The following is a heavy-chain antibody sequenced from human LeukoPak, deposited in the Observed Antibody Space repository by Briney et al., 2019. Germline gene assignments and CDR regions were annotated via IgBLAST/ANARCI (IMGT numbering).Heavy chain of an antibody. Sequence: GGSLRLSCAASGFTFSSYAMSWVRQAPGKGLEWVSAISGSGGSTYYADSVKGRFTISRDNSKNTLYLQMNSLRAEDTAVYYCAKSRDYGDSYLLGFDYWGQGTLVTVSS. J-gene: IGHJ4*02. V-gene: IGHV3-23*01. CDR3: AKSRDYGDSYLLGFDY. CDR1: GFTFSSYA. D-gene: IGHD4-17*01. CDR2: ISGSGGST.